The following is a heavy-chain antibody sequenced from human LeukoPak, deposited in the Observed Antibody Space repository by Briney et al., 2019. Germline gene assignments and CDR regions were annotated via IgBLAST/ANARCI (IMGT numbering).Heavy chain of an antibody. J-gene: IGHJ3*02. V-gene: IGHV3-74*01. Sequence: GGSLRLSCAASGFTFNTYWMHWVRQAPGKGLVWVSRINTDGSSANYADSVKGRFSTSRDNAKNTLYLQMNSLRAEDTAIYHCAREYYYDSSGYAFDIWGQGTMVTVSS. CDR1: GFTFNTYW. D-gene: IGHD3-22*01. CDR3: AREYYYDSSGYAFDI. CDR2: INTDGSSA.